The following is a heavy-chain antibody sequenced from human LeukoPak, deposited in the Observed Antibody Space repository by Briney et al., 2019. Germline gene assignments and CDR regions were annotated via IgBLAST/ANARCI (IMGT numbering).Heavy chain of an antibody. CDR2: IIPIFGTA. CDR1: GGTFSSYA. D-gene: IGHD2-2*01. Sequence: SVKVSCKASGGTFSSYAISWVRPAPGQGLEWMGGIIPIFGTANYAQKFQGRVTITADESTSTAYMELSSLRSEDTAVYYCARADIVVVPAAYNWFDPWGQGTLVTVSS. J-gene: IGHJ5*02. V-gene: IGHV1-69*13. CDR3: ARADIVVVPAAYNWFDP.